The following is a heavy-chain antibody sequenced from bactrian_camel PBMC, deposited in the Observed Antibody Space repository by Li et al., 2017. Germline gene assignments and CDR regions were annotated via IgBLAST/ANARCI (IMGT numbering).Heavy chain of an antibody. J-gene: IGHJ6*01. CDR2: INWSGRDT. CDR1: GFSFSGYW. D-gene: IGHD2*01. V-gene: IGHV3S26*01. CDR3: ATLDCSGGYCYLANWWFGY. Sequence: HVQLVESGGGLVQPGGSLRLSCAASGFSFSGYWMYWVRQAPGKGLEWVSSINWSGRDTNYADSVKAQFTISRDNAKNTVYLQMNSLTPEDTAVYYCATLDCSGGYCYLANWWFGYWGQGTQVTVSS.